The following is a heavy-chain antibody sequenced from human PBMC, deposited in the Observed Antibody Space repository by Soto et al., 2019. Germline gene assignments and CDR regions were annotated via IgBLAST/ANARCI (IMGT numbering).Heavy chain of an antibody. CDR3: ARDEPDTGEGFDI. CDR1: DASMNTYF. CDR2: VYTSGTT. V-gene: IGHV4-4*07. D-gene: IGHD3-10*01. J-gene: IGHJ3*02. Sequence: QVQLQESGPGLVKPSETLSLTCSVSDASMNTYFWSWIRQPAGKGLEWIGRVYTSGTTNYNPSLKSRVTMSVDTSKKQVSLKLISLTAADTGLYYCARDEPDTGEGFDIWGQGTMVTVSS.